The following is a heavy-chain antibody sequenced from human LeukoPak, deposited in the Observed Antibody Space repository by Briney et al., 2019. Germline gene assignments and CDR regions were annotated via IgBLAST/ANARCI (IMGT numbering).Heavy chain of an antibody. J-gene: IGHJ4*02. CDR2: TSGSGDNT. CDR3: AKGTIEAAAGSPHDY. Sequence: GGSLRLSCAASEFTFSDYAMSWVRQAPGKGLEWVSTTSGSGDNTYYADSVRGRFTISRDNSKNTLDLRMNSLRAEGTALYYCAKGTIEAAAGSPHDYWGQGTLVTISS. D-gene: IGHD6-13*01. CDR1: EFTFSDYA. V-gene: IGHV3-23*01.